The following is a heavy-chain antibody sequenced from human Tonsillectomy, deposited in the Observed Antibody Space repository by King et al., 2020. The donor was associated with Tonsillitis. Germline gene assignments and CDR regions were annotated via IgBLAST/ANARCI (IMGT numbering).Heavy chain of an antibody. D-gene: IGHD3/OR15-3a*01. CDR1: GFTFTDYW. J-gene: IGHJ6*02. CDR3: ARRQDLIQTKTDFYYGMDV. Sequence: QLVQSEGGLGQPGGSLRLSCEASGFTFTDYWMNWIRLVPGRGLEWVANVHQDGVAKNYVDSVLGRFTVTRDNILDSVFLYMNYLRPEDTGVYYCARRQDLIQTKTDFYYGMDVWGQGTAVIVSS. CDR2: VHQDGVAK. V-gene: IGHV3-7*03.